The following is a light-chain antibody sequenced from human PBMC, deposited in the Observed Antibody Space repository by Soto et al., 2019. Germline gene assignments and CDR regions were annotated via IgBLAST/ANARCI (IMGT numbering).Light chain of an antibody. Sequence: QLVLTQSPSASASLGASVKLTCTLSSGHSNFAIAWHQQQPEKGPRFLMKLNSDGSHNKGDGIPDRFAGSSSGAERYLTISSLQSGDEADYHCQTWGTYVVFGGGTKLTVL. CDR2: LNSDGSH. V-gene: IGLV4-69*01. CDR1: SGHSNFA. J-gene: IGLJ2*01. CDR3: QTWGTYVV.